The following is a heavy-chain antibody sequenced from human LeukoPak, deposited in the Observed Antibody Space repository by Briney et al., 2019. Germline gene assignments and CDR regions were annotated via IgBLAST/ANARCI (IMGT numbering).Heavy chain of an antibody. Sequence: GESLRLSCTASGFTFSDAWVTWVRQPPGKGLEWVGRIRSKTSGGTTDYAAPVNGRFTISRDDSKNTIFLQMNSLKTEDTAVYYCNTFNWNSPFDYWGQGTLVTVSS. J-gene: IGHJ4*01. CDR2: IRSKTSGGTT. CDR3: NTFNWNSPFDY. V-gene: IGHV3-15*01. D-gene: IGHD1-20*01. CDR1: GFTFSDAW.